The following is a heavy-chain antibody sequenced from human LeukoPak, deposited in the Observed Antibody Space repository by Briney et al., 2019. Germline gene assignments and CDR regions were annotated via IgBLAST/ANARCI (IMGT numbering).Heavy chain of an antibody. V-gene: IGHV3-66*01. CDR3: ARVYGDGDY. CDR2: IYSGGRT. D-gene: IGHD4-17*01. J-gene: IGHJ4*02. Sequence: GGSLRLSCAASGFTVSSDYMSWVRQAPGKGLEWVSVIYSGGRTHYTDSVKGRFIISRDNSKNTLYLQMNSLRAEDTAVYYCARVYGDGDYWGQGTLVTVSS. CDR1: GFTVSSDY.